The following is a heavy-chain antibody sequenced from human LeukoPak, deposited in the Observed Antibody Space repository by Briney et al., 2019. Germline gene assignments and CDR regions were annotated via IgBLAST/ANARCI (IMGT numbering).Heavy chain of an antibody. CDR1: GGSISSSSYY. CDR3: ARHEPGFRGGSPNPTHFDY. Sequence: SETLSLTCTVSGGSISSSSYYWGWIRQPPGKGLEWIGSIYYSGSTYYNPSLKSRVTISVDTSKNQFSLKLSSVTAADTAVYYCARHEPGFRGGSPNPTHFDYWGQGTLVTVSS. V-gene: IGHV4-39*01. CDR2: IYYSGST. D-gene: IGHD2-15*01. J-gene: IGHJ4*02.